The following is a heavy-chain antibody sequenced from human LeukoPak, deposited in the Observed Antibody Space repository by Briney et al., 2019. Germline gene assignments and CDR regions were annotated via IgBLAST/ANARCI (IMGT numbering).Heavy chain of an antibody. V-gene: IGHV4-59*01. CDR1: GGSISSYY. J-gene: IGHJ4*02. D-gene: IGHD6-13*01. CDR3: ARGGEYPSRYSNTWSTFDY. Sequence: KASETLSLTCSVSGGSISSYYWSWIRQPPGKGLEWIGYIYYSGSTNYNPSLKSRVTISVDTSKNQFSLKLSSVTAADTAVYYCARGGEYPSRYSNTWSTFDYWGQGTLVTVSS. CDR2: IYYSGST.